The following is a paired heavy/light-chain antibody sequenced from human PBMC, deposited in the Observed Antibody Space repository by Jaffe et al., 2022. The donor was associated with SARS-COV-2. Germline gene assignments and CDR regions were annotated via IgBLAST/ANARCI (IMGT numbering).Light chain of an antibody. Sequence: QSVLTQPPSASGTPGQRVTISCSGSSSTIGSNIVNWYQQLPGTAPKLLIYSNNQRPSGVPDRFSGSKSGTSASLAISGLQSEDEADYYCAAWDDSLNGWVFGGGTKLTVL. CDR1: SSTIGSNI. CDR3: AAWDDSLNGWV. J-gene: IGLJ3*02. V-gene: IGLV1-44*01. CDR2: SNN.
Heavy chain of an antibody. CDR2: ISASGGTT. V-gene: IGHV3-23*01. D-gene: IGHD1-1*01. Sequence: EVQLLESGGGLEQPGGSLRLSCATSGFTFSNYDMNWVRQAPGKGLEWVSVISASGGTTYYADSVKGRFTISRDNSKNTLYLQMNSLRVEDTAVYYCAKDQRTGIMTKNNCFDPWGQGTLVTVSS. J-gene: IGHJ5*02. CDR3: AKDQRTGIMTKNNCFDP. CDR1: GFTFSNYD.